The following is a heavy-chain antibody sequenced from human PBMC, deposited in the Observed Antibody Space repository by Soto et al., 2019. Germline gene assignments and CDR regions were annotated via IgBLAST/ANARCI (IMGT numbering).Heavy chain of an antibody. Sequence: QVQLVESGGGVVQPGRSLRLSCAASGFTFSRYGMHWVHQAPGKGLEWVAVMSYDGRDKYYADSVKGRFTISRDNSKNTLYLQMNSLRAEDTAVYYCAKGDIVATIGVFDYWGQGTLVTVSS. J-gene: IGHJ4*02. CDR1: GFTFSRYG. V-gene: IGHV3-30*18. CDR3: AKGDIVATIGVFDY. D-gene: IGHD5-12*01. CDR2: MSYDGRDK.